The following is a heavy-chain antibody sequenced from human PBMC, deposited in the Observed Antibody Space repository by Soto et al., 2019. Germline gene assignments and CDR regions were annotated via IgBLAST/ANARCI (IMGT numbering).Heavy chain of an antibody. CDR2: INPSGGST. Sequence: QVQLVQSGAEVKKPWASVKVSCKASGYTFTSYYMHWVRQDPGQGLEWMGIINPSGGSTSYEQKFQGRVTMTRDTSTRTVYMELSSLRSEDTAVYYCASLSHYYGMDVWGQGTTVTVSS. J-gene: IGHJ6*02. V-gene: IGHV1-46*01. CDR3: ASLSHYYGMDV. CDR1: GYTFTSYY.